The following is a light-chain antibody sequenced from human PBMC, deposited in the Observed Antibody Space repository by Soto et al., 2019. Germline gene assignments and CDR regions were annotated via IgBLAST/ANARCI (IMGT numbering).Light chain of an antibody. CDR1: SSDVGNYNY. CDR3: RSYTTSSSLYV. Sequence: QSALTQPASVSGSPGQSITISCTGTSSDVGNYNYVSWYQQHPGKAPQLMIFQVSNRASGVSNRFSGSKSGDTASLTISGLQAEDEADYYCRSYTTSSSLYVFATGTKVTVL. CDR2: QVS. V-gene: IGLV2-14*01. J-gene: IGLJ1*01.